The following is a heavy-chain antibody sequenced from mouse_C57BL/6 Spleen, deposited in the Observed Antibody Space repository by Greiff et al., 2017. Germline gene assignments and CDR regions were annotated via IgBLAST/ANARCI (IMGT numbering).Heavy chain of an antibody. CDR3: ARGGLLSFDY. Sequence: QVQLQQSGAELVKPGASVKISCKASGYAFSSYWMNWVKQRPGKGLEWIGQIYPGDGDTNYNGKFKGKATLTADRSSSTAYMQLSSLTSEDSAVYFCARGGLLSFDYWGQGTTLTVYS. J-gene: IGHJ2*01. CDR1: GYAFSSYW. D-gene: IGHD1-1*01. V-gene: IGHV1-80*01. CDR2: IYPGDGDT.